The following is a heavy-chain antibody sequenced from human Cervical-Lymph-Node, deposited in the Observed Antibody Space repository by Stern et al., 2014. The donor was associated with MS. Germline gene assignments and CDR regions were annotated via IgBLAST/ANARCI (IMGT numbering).Heavy chain of an antibody. CDR1: GGSLSGYK. CDR3: ARDVAGWYYFDF. Sequence: QVQLQQWGAGLLKPSETLSLTCAVYGGSLSGYKWSWIRQTPGKGLEWIGEIHPSGSTNYNPSLKSRVTMAVDTSKNQFSMKLSSVTAADTAVYYCARDVAGWYYFDFWGQGTLVSVSA. J-gene: IGHJ4*02. V-gene: IGHV4-34*01. D-gene: IGHD6-19*01. CDR2: IHPSGST.